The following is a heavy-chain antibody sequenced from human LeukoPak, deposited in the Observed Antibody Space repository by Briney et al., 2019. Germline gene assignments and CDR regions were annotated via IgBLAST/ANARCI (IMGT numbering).Heavy chain of an antibody. J-gene: IGHJ5*02. V-gene: IGHV4-59*01. D-gene: IGHD6-13*01. CDR2: MYYSGTT. CDR3: ARTYSSNWFDP. Sequence: SETLSLTCTVSGGSFSGYYWSWVRQPPGKGLEWIGYMYYSGTTNYNPSLKSRVTISLDTSRNQFSLKLSSVTAADTAVYYCARTYSSNWFDPWGQGTLVTVSS. CDR1: GGSFSGYY.